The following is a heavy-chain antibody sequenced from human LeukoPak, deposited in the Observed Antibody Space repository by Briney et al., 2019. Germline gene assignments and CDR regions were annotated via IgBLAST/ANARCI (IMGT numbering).Heavy chain of an antibody. V-gene: IGHV4-59*01. D-gene: IGHD2-2*02. Sequence: SETLSLTCTVSGGSISSYYCSWIRQPPGKGLEWIGHIYYSGSTNYNPSLKSRVTISVDTSKNQFSLKVSSVTAADTAVYYCARVGCSSTSCSTNYGMDVWGQGTTVTVSS. CDR1: GGSISSYY. CDR3: ARVGCSSTSCSTNYGMDV. CDR2: IYYSGST. J-gene: IGHJ6*02.